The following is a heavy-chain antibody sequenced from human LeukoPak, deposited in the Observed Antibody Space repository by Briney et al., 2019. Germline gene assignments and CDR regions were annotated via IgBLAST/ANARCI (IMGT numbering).Heavy chain of an antibody. J-gene: IGHJ4*02. Sequence: ASVKVSCKASGYTFTSYYMHWVRQAPGQGLEWMGIINPSGGSTSYAQKFQGRVTMTRDTSTSTFYMELTSLKSDDTAVYYCARDNHVWAFDHWGQGTLVTVSS. D-gene: IGHD7-27*01. CDR1: GYTFTSYY. V-gene: IGHV1-46*01. CDR3: ARDNHVWAFDH. CDR2: INPSGGST.